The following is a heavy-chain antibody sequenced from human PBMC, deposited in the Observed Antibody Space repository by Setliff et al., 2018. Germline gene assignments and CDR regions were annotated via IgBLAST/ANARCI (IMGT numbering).Heavy chain of an antibody. CDR1: GFTFSSYW. CDR2: IKQDGREK. D-gene: IGHD3-16*01. Sequence: GGSLRLSCAASGFTFSSYWMSWVRQAPGKGLEWVANIKQDGREKYYVDSVKGRFTISRDNAKNSLYLQMNSLRAEDTAVYYCARDRLRSDSPWGYFDYWGQGTLVTVSS. CDR3: ARDRLRSDSPWGYFDY. J-gene: IGHJ4*02. V-gene: IGHV3-7*01.